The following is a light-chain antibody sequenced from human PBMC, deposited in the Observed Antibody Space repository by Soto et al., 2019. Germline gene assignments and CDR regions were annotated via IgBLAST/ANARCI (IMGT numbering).Light chain of an antibody. CDR2: GAS. J-gene: IGKJ5*01. V-gene: IGKV3-15*01. CDR3: QQYNNWPIT. CDR1: QSVSSN. Sequence: IVWTQSPGTLSLSPGERATLSCRASQSVSSNLAWYQQKPGQAPRLLIYGASTRATGIPARFSGSGSGTEFTLTISSLQSEDFAVYYCQQYNNWPITFGQGTRLEIK.